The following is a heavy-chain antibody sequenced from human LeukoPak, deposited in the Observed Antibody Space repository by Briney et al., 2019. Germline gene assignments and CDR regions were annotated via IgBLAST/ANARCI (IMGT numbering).Heavy chain of an antibody. CDR2: ISAYNGNT. V-gene: IGHV1-18*01. CDR3: AKTYYDFWSGYYMRLVFDY. CDR1: GYTFTSYG. J-gene: IGHJ4*02. Sequence: GASVTVSCKASGYTFTSYGISWVRQAPGQGLEWMGWISAYNGNTNYAQKLQGRVTMTTDTSTSTAYMELRSLRSDDTAVYYCAKTYYDFWSGYYMRLVFDYWGQGTLVTVSS. D-gene: IGHD3-3*01.